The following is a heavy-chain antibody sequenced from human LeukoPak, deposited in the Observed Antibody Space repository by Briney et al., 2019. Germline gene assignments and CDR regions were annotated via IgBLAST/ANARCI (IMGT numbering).Heavy chain of an antibody. CDR2: INHSGST. D-gene: IGHD6-13*01. V-gene: IGHV4-34*01. Sequence: SETLSLTCAVYGGSFSGYYWSWIRQPPGKGLEWIGEINHSGSTNYNPSLKSRVTISVDTSKNQFSLKLSSVTAADTAVYYCARDSGSSWYYYYYMDVWGKGTTVTISS. CDR3: ARDSGSSWYYYYYMDV. J-gene: IGHJ6*03. CDR1: GGSFSGYY.